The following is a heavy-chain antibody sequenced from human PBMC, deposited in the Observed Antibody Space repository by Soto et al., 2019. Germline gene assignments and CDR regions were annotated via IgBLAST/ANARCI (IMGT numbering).Heavy chain of an antibody. D-gene: IGHD3-3*01. CDR2: VSGYNGDT. CDR3: ATGRLTIFGVVGWFDP. V-gene: IGHV1-18*04. J-gene: IGHJ5*02. CDR1: GYTFSNYG. Sequence: QVQLVQSGAEVKKPGASVNVSCKASGYTFSNYGITWVRQAPGQGLEWMGWVSGYNGDTNYAQRLRGRVTMTTDTSTSTAYMELRSLRSDDTAVYYCATGRLTIFGVVGWFDPWGQGTLVTVSS.